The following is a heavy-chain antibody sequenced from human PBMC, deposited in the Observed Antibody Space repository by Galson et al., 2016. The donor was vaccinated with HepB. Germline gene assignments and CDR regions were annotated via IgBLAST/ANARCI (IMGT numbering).Heavy chain of an antibody. CDR3: ARDGGAAWIQLWFDN. CDR1: GFRFGTYA. Sequence: SLRLSCAASGFRFGTYAMHWVRQAPGQGLEWVAGISNDGNNKYYIDSAKGRVTISRDNFRNTLYLQLSSLRAEDTGVYYCARDGGAAWIQLWFDNWGHGTVVTVSP. CDR2: ISNDGNNK. J-gene: IGHJ4*01. D-gene: IGHD5-18*01. V-gene: IGHV3-30*04.